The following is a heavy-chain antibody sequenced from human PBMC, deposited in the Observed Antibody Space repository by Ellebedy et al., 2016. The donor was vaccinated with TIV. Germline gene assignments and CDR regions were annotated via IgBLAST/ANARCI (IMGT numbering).Heavy chain of an antibody. J-gene: IGHJ4*02. V-gene: IGHV3-21*01. CDR3: AGSGEHDS. CDR1: GFTFSGYW. CDR2: ISSTGYYI. D-gene: IGHD1-26*01. Sequence: GESLKISCAASGFTFSGYWMSWVRQAPGKGLEWVSSISSTGYYIYYADSVKGRFTISRDDARNSLFLQMDSLRAEDTAVYYCAGSGEHDSWGQGTLVTVSS.